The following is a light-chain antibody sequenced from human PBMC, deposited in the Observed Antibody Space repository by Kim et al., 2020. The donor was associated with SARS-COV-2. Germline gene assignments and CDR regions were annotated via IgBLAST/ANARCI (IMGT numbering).Light chain of an antibody. CDR3: QQHDKSPQT. CDR1: QRVRTSK. J-gene: IGKJ1*01. Sequence: PGESATLSCRASQRVRTSKLAWYHHRPGQAPRLLVYETSIRATGIPDRFSGSGSGTDFTLTISRLEPEDFAVYYCQQHDKSPQTFGRGTKVDIK. V-gene: IGKV3-20*01. CDR2: ETS.